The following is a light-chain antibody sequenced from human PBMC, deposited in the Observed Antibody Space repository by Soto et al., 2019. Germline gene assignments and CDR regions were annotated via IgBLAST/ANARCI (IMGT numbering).Light chain of an antibody. CDR3: QQYYSWPRT. CDR1: QSVSST. J-gene: IGKJ1*01. Sequence: EILMTQSGATLSVSPGERATLSCRASQSVSSTLAWYQQKPGQAPRLLIYGASTRATDIPARFSGSGSGTEFTLTISSLQSEDFAVYYCQQYYSWPRTFGQGTKVDIK. V-gene: IGKV3-15*01. CDR2: GAS.